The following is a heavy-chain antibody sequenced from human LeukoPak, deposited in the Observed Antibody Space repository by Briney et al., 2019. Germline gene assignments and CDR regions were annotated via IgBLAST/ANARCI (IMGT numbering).Heavy chain of an antibody. J-gene: IGHJ3*02. CDR3: ARDCGGGSCYGPYDAFDI. V-gene: IGHV3-48*03. D-gene: IGHD2-15*01. CDR1: GFTFSSYE. CDR2: TSSSGGTI. Sequence: GGSLRLSCAASGFTFSSYEMNWVRQAPGKGLEWVSYTSSSGGTIYYADSVKGRFTISRDNAKNSLYLQMNSLRAEDTAVYYCARDCGGGSCYGPYDAFDIWGQGTMVTVSS.